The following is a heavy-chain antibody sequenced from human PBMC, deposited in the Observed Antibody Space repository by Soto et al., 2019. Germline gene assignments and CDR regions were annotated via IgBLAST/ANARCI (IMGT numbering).Heavy chain of an antibody. J-gene: IGHJ4*02. Sequence: SGPTLVNPTQTLTLTCTFSGFSLSTSGMCVSWIRQPPGKALEWLALIDWDDDKYYSTSLKTRLPIPMDTSKNQVVLKMTNMDPVDAATYSCARVNGGRGYGCYDPFIDYWGQGTLVTVSS. V-gene: IGHV2-70*01. CDR3: ARVNGGRGYGCYDPFIDY. D-gene: IGHD5-12*01. CDR2: IDWDDDK. CDR1: GFSLSTSGMC.